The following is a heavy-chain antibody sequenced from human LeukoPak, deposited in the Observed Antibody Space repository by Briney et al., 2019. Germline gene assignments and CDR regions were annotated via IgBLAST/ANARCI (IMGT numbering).Heavy chain of an antibody. CDR2: INPSGGST. Sequence: ASVKVSCKASGYTFTSYYMHWVRQAPGQGLEWMGIINPSGGSTSYAQKFQGRVTMTRDTSTSTVYMELSSLRSEDTAVYYCAGGGGLRDYDFWSGRDYWGQGTLVTVSS. CDR1: GYTFTSYY. CDR3: AGGGGLRDYDFWSGRDY. J-gene: IGHJ4*02. V-gene: IGHV1-46*01. D-gene: IGHD3-3*01.